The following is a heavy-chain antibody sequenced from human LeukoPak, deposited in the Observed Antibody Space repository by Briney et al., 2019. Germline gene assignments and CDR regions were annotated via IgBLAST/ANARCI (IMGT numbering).Heavy chain of an antibody. CDR3: ARGPRDSTTWYANY. D-gene: IGHD6-13*01. Sequence: SETLSLTCAVYGGSFSGYYWSWIRQPPGKGLEWIGEINHSGSTNYNPSLKSRVTISVDTSKNQFSLNLSSVTVADTAVYHCARGPRDSTTWYANYWGQGTLVTVSS. CDR2: INHSGST. J-gene: IGHJ4*02. CDR1: GGSFSGYY. V-gene: IGHV4-34*01.